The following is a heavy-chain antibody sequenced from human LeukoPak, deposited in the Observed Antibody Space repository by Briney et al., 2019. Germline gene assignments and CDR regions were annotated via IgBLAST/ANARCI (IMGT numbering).Heavy chain of an antibody. CDR1: GFTFSSYG. CDR2: VHYGGSNK. D-gene: IGHD2-8*02. Sequence: PGGSLRLSCAASGFTFSSYGMHWVRQAPGKGLEWVAFVHYGGSNKYYADSVKGRFAISRDNSKSTLSLQMNSLRAEDTAIYYCATYRQVLLPFESWGRGPLVTVSS. CDR3: ATYRQVLLPFES. J-gene: IGHJ4*02. V-gene: IGHV3-30*02.